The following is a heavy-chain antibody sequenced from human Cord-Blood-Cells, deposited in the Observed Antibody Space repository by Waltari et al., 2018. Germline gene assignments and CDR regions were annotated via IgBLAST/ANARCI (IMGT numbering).Heavy chain of an antibody. Sequence: EVQLVESGGGLIQPGGSLRLPWAASGFTVSSNYMSWVRQDPGKGLEWVSVIYSGCSTYYADSVKGRFTISRDNSKNTLYLQMNSLRAEDTAVYYCARGFCSSTSCYAFDIWGQGTMVTVSS. V-gene: IGHV3-53*01. CDR2: IYSGCST. CDR3: ARGFCSSTSCYAFDI. CDR1: GFTVSSNY. D-gene: IGHD2-2*01. J-gene: IGHJ3*02.